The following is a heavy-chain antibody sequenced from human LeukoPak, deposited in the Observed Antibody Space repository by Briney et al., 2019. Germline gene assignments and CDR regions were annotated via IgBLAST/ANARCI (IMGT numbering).Heavy chain of an antibody. Sequence: PSETLSLTCTVSGGSISSYYWSGIRQPPGKGLEWIGYIYYSGSTNYNPSLKSRVTISVDTSKNQFSLKLSSVTAADTAVYYCARAHAGCSGGSCYDGYYYYGMDVWGQGTTVTVSS. V-gene: IGHV4-59*01. CDR3: ARAHAGCSGGSCYDGYYYYGMDV. J-gene: IGHJ6*02. CDR1: GGSISSYY. D-gene: IGHD2-15*01. CDR2: IYYSGST.